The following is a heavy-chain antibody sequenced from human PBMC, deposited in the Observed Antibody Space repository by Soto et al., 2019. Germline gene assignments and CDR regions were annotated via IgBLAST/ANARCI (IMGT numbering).Heavy chain of an antibody. V-gene: IGHV3-48*02. D-gene: IGHD2-2*01. CDR1: GFTFSSYS. CDR3: ARGGPVVVVPAGGMDV. J-gene: IGHJ6*02. Sequence: PGGSLRLSCAASGFTFSSYSMNWVRQAPGKGLEWVSYISSSSSTIYYADSVKGRFTISRDNAKNSLYLQMNSLRDEDTAVYYCARGGPVVVVPAGGMDVWGQGTTVTVSS. CDR2: ISSSSSTI.